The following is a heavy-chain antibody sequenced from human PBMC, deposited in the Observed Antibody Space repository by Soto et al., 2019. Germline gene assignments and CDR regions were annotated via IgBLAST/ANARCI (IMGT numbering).Heavy chain of an antibody. CDR3: ARQPTGYSSSWSPFDY. V-gene: IGHV5-51*01. CDR1: GYSFTSYW. Sequence: GESLKISCKGSGYSFTSYWIGWVRQMPGKGLEWMGIIYPGDSDTRYSPSFQGQVTISADKSISPAYLQWSSLKASDTAMYYWARQPTGYSSSWSPFDYWGQGTLVTVSS. J-gene: IGHJ4*02. CDR2: IYPGDSDT. D-gene: IGHD6-13*01.